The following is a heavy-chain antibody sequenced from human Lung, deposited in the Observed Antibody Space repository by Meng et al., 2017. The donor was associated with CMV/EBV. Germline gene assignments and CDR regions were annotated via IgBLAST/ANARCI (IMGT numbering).Heavy chain of an antibody. D-gene: IGHD2-2*01. CDR2: IKQDGSEK. Sequence: SCAASGFTFNNYWMTWVRQAPGKGLEWVANIKQDGSEKYYVDSVKGRFTVSRDNAKNSLYLQMNSLRAEDTAVYYCARDAPYCSSTSCYYSYGLDVXGQGXTVTASS. CDR3: ARDAPYCSSTSCYYSYGLDV. J-gene: IGHJ6*02. CDR1: GFTFNNYW. V-gene: IGHV3-7*01.